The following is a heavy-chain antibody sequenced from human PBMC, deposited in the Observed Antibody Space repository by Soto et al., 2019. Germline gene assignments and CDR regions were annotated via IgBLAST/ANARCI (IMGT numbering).Heavy chain of an antibody. CDR2: IIPILGIA. V-gene: IGHV1-69*04. J-gene: IGHJ6*03. CDR3: ARDRFTGYDFWNQTNSYYYYYMDV. CDR1: GGTFSSYT. D-gene: IGHD3-3*01. Sequence: SVKVSCKASGGTFSSYTISWVRQAPGQGLEWMGRIIPILGIANYAQKFQGRVTITADKSTSTAYMELSSLRSEDTAVYYCARDRFTGYDFWNQTNSYYYYYMDVWGKGTTVTVSS.